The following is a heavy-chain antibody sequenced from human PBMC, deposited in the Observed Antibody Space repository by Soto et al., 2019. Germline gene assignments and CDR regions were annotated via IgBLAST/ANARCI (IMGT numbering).Heavy chain of an antibody. CDR1: GGSISISNW. CDR2: IHHSGST. J-gene: IGHJ6*03. Sequence: QVQLQESGPGLVKPSETLSLTCAVSGGSISISNWWSWVRQTPGKGLEWIGQIHHSGSTNYSPSLTRRFNISEDKSNNQFALKMNSVTAADTAVYYCARGGYYFYMDVWGKGTTVTVSS. D-gene: IGHD1-26*01. V-gene: IGHV4-4*02. CDR3: ARGGYYFYMDV.